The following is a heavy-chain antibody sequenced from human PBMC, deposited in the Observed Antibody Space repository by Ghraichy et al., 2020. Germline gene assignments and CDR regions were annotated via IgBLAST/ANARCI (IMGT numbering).Heavy chain of an antibody. Sequence: ASVKVSCKASGYTFTRYDINWVRQATGQGLEWMGWMDPNSGNTGYAQKIQGRVTITRNTSISTAYMELSSLTSEDTAVYYCAVTPTGGVSHYYYGLDVWGQGTTVTVSS. CDR3: AVTPTGGVSHYYYGLDV. CDR1: GYTFTRYD. CDR2: MDPNSGNT. J-gene: IGHJ6*02. D-gene: IGHD2-8*02. V-gene: IGHV1-8*03.